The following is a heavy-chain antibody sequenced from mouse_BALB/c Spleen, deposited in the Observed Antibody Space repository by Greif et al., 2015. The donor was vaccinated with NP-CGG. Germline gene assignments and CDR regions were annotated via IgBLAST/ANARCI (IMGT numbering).Heavy chain of an antibody. D-gene: IGHD4-1*01. V-gene: IGHV1-84*02. CDR1: GYTFTDYY. CDR3: ARRTGTEAMDY. CDR2: IYPGSGNT. Sequence: LVESGPELVKPGASVKTSCKASGYTFTDYYINWVKQKPGQGLEWIGWIYPGSGNTKYNEKFKGKATLTVDTSSSTAYMQLSSLTSEDTTVYFCARRTGTEAMDYWGQGTSVTVSS. J-gene: IGHJ4*01.